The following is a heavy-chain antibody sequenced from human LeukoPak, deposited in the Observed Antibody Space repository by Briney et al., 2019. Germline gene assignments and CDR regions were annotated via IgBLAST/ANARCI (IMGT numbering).Heavy chain of an antibody. D-gene: IGHD6-13*01. CDR1: GGSISSSSYY. V-gene: IGHV4-39*07. CDR3: ARASGIAAAGEWFDP. CDR2: IYYSGST. J-gene: IGHJ5*02. Sequence: SETLSLTCTVSGGSISSSSYYWGWIRQPPGKGLEWIGSIYYSGSTYYNPSLKSRVTISVDTSKNQFSLKLSSVTAADTAVYYCARASGIAAAGEWFDPWGQGTLVTVSS.